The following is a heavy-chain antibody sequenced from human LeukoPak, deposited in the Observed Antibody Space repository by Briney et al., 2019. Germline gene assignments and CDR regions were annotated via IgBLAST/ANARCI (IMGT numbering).Heavy chain of an antibody. V-gene: IGHV3-30-3*01. CDR3: AREGSSSWYGPDYFDY. CDR1: GFTFSSYA. J-gene: IGHJ4*02. D-gene: IGHD6-13*01. CDR2: ISYDGSNK. Sequence: GGSLRLSCAASGFTFSSYAMPWVRQAPGKGLEWVAVISYDGSNKYYADSVKGRFTISRDNAKNSLYLQMNSLRAEDTAVYYCAREGSSSWYGPDYFDYWGQGTLVTVSS.